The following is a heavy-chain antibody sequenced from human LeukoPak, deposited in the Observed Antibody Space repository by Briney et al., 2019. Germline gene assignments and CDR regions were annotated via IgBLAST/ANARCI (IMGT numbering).Heavy chain of an antibody. D-gene: IGHD6-19*01. V-gene: IGHV3-74*01. Sequence: GGSLRLSCAASGFTFSSNWMHWVRQGPGKGLVWVSRISTDGSSTTYTDSVKGRFTISRDNAKNTLYLQMNSLRAEDTAVYYCSRASSSVPNLLDYWGQGTLVTVSS. CDR3: SRASSSVPNLLDY. J-gene: IGHJ4*02. CDR1: GFTFSSNW. CDR2: ISTDGSST.